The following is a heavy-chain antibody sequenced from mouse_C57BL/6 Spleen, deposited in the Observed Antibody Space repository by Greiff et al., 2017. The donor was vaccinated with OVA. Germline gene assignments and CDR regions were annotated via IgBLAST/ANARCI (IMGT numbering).Heavy chain of an antibody. CDR2: IHPNSGST. CDR1: GYTFTSYW. CDR3: ARDYGSRGSAMDY. V-gene: IGHV1-64*01. J-gene: IGHJ4*01. Sequence: QVQLQQPGAELVKPGASVKLSCKASGYTFTSYWMHWVKQRPGQGLEWIGMIHPNSGSTNYNETFKSKATLTVDKSSSTAYMQLSSLTSEDSAVYYCARDYGSRGSAMDYWGQGTSVTVSS. D-gene: IGHD1-1*01.